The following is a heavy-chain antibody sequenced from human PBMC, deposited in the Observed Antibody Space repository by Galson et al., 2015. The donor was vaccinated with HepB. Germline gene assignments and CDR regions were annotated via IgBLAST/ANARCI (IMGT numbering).Heavy chain of an antibody. CDR3: TKSGLSGPIPAAVDY. CDR1: GFIFSSHA. CDR2: ISDSGGVT. J-gene: IGHJ4*02. Sequence: SLRLSCAASGFIFSSHAMSWVRQAPGKGLEWVSVISDSGGVTYYADSVRGRFTISRDNSKNTLYLQMNSLRAEDTAVYHCTKSGLSGPIPAAVDYWGQGTLVTVSS. D-gene: IGHD2-2*01. V-gene: IGHV3-23*01.